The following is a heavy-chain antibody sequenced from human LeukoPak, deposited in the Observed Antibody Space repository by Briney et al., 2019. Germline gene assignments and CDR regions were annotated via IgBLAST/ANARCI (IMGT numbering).Heavy chain of an antibody. J-gene: IGHJ4*02. V-gene: IGHV4-30-2*01. Sequence: SETLSLTCAVSGGSISSGGYSWSWIRQPPGKGLEWIGYIYHSGSTYYNPSLKRRVTISVDRSKNQFSLKLSSVTAADTAVYYCARGEGYYDYYFDYWGQGTLVTVSS. CDR1: GGSISSGGYS. CDR2: IYHSGST. D-gene: IGHD3-22*01. CDR3: ARGEGYYDYYFDY.